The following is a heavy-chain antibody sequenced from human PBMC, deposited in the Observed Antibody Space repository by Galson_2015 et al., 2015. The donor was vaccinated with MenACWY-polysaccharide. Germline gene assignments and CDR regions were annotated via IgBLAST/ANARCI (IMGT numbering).Heavy chain of an antibody. V-gene: IGHV3-30-3*01. J-gene: IGHJ6*02. CDR2: ISYDGSNK. Sequence: PLRLSCAASGFTFSSYAIHWVRQAPGKGLEWVAVISYDGSNKYYADSVKGQFTISRDNSKNTMYLQMNSLKSDDTAVYYCARTYCSRTTCYGMDVWGQGTTVTVSS. CDR3: ARTYCSRTTCYGMDV. D-gene: IGHD2/OR15-2a*01. CDR1: GFTFSSYA.